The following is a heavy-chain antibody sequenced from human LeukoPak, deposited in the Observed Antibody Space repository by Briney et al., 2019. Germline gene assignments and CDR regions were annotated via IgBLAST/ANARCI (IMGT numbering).Heavy chain of an antibody. CDR3: AKDPTAMGTGYFDY. J-gene: IGHJ4*02. V-gene: IGHV3-66*02. D-gene: IGHD5-18*01. CDR1: GLTVSSNY. Sequence: GGSLRLSCAASGLTVSSNYMSWVRQAPGKGLEWVSVTNSGGNTYYADSVKGRFTISRDNSKNTLYLQMNSLRAEDTAVYYCAKDPTAMGTGYFDYWGQGTLVTVSS. CDR2: TNSGGNT.